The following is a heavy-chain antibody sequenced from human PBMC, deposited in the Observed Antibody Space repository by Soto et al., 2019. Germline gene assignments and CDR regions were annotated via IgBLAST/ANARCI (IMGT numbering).Heavy chain of an antibody. CDR1: EFTFRSYA. CDR2: ISYDGSNE. J-gene: IGHJ3*02. Sequence: QVQLVESGGGVVQPGRSLRLSCAASEFTFRSYAMHWVRQAAGKGLEWVAVISYDGSNEYYADSVKGRFTIFRDNSXXXXXXXXXXXXXXXXXXXXXXXXXXXXXXXXXDAFDIWGRGTMVTVSS. V-gene: IGHV3-30-3*01. CDR3: XXXXXXXXXXXXDAFDI.